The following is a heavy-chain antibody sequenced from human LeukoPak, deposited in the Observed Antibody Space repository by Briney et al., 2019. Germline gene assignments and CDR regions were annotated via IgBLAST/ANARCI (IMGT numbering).Heavy chain of an antibody. V-gene: IGHV3-23*01. Sequence: GGSLRLSCAASGFTFSSYWMSWVRQAPGKGLEWVSAITGSGGSTYYAKSVKGRFTISRDNSKNTLSLQMNSLRAEDTALYYCAKDSDSTNWYNWFDPWGQGTLVTVSS. D-gene: IGHD6-13*01. CDR2: ITGSGGST. CDR3: AKDSDSTNWYNWFDP. J-gene: IGHJ5*02. CDR1: GFTFSSYW.